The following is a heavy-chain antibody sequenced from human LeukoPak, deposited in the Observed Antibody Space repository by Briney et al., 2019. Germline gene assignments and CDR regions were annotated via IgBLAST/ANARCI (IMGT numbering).Heavy chain of an antibody. J-gene: IGHJ5*02. D-gene: IGHD3-16*01. CDR2: ISYDGSNK. CDR1: GFTFSSYA. V-gene: IGHV3-30-3*01. CDR3: ARGGLRYFAL. Sequence: GRSLRLSCAASGFTFSSYAMHWVRQAPGKGLEWVAVISYDGSNKYYADSVKGRFTISRDNAKNSLYLQMSSLRAEDAAVYFCARGGLRYFALWGQGTLVTVSS.